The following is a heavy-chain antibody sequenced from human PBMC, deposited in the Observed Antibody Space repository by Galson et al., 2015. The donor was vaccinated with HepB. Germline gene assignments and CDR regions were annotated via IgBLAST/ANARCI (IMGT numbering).Heavy chain of an antibody. J-gene: IGHJ4*02. V-gene: IGHV3-33*01. CDR1: GFTFSTYG. Sequence: SLRLSCAASGFTFSTYGMHWVRQAPGKGLEWVAIIWYDGSKNYYADSVKGRFTISRDNSKNTLYLQMNSLRAEDTAVYFCARDFRTATLDYWGRGTLVTVS. CDR2: IWYDGSKN. CDR3: ARDFRTATLDY.